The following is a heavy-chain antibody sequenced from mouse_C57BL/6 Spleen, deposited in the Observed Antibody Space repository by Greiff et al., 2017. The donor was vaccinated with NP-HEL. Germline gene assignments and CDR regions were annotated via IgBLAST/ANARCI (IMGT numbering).Heavy chain of an antibody. CDR1: GYAFSSSW. Sequence: QVQLQQSGPELVKPGASVKISCKASGYAFSSSWMNWVKQRPGKGLEWIGRLYPGDGDTNYNGKFKGKATLTADKSSSTAYMQLSSLTSEDSAVYFCASYYDYDEGFAYWGQGTLVTVSA. V-gene: IGHV1-82*01. CDR2: LYPGDGDT. D-gene: IGHD2-4*01. J-gene: IGHJ3*01. CDR3: ASYYDYDEGFAY.